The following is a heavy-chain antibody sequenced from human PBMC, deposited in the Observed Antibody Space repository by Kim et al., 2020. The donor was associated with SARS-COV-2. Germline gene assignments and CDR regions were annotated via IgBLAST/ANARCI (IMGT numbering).Heavy chain of an antibody. CDR1: GYTFTSYA. D-gene: IGHD3-16*01. J-gene: IGHJ2*01. CDR2: INGGNGNT. CDR3: ARGGEDWYFDL. V-gene: IGHV1-3*01. Sequence: ASVKVSCKASGYTFTSYAMHWVRQAPGQRLEWMGWINGGNGNTKYSQTFQGRVTMTRDTSATTAYMELSSLRSEDTAVYYCARGGEDWYFDLWGRGTLVT.